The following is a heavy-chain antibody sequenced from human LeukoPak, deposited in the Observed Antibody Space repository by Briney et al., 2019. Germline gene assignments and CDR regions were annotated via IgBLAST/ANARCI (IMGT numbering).Heavy chain of an antibody. CDR2: FSASGNN. CDR1: GDSISSDDYY. V-gene: IGHV4-61*02. D-gene: IGHD3-22*01. Sequence: SQTLSLTCTVSGDSISSDDYYWSWIRQPAGKGLEWIVRFSASGNNNYNPSLKSRLTISVDTSKNQFSLKLSSVTAADTAVYYCARHYYDRPVGYWGQGTLVTVSS. J-gene: IGHJ4*02. CDR3: ARHYYDRPVGY.